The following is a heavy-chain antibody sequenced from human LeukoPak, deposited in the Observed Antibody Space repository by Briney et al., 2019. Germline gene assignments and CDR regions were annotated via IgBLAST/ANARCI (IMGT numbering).Heavy chain of an antibody. CDR3: ARSTPRRITGPKPPRYYFDY. J-gene: IGHJ4*02. CDR1: GYTFTSYD. CDR2: MNPNSGNT. Sequence: ASVKVSCKASGYTFTSYDINWVRQATGQGLEWMGWMNPNSGNTVYAQKFQGRVTITRNTSISTAYMELSSLRSEDTAVYYCARSTPRRITGPKPPRYYFDYWGQGTLVTVSS. V-gene: IGHV1-8*03. D-gene: IGHD1-20*01.